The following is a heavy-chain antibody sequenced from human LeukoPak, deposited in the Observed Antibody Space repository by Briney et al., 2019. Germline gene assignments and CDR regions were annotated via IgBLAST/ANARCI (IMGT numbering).Heavy chain of an antibody. V-gene: IGHV5-51*01. CDR2: IYPGDTDT. J-gene: IGHJ3*01. CDR3: ERPTDEWAPEQYVFDF. Sequence: HGESLKISCKGSGYSFTSYWIGWVRQKPGKGLEWTGIIYPGDTDTRYSPSFQGQVTISADKSISTAYLQWSSLKASDTAMYYCERPTDEWAPEQYVFDFGGKGTMVTVSS. D-gene: IGHD1/OR15-1a*01. CDR1: GYSFTSYW.